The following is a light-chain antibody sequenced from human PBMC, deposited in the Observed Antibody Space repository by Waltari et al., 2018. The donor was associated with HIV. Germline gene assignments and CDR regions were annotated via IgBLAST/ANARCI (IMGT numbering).Light chain of an antibody. CDR2: EVS. CDR1: TSDVCGYNS. J-gene: IGLJ3*02. CDR3: NSYTSNWV. V-gene: IGLV2-14*01. Sequence: QSALTQPASVSGSPGQSLTLSCTGTTSDVCGYNSVSWYQQHPGKTPKLMIYEVSIRPSGVSNRSSGAKSGNTASLTISGLQEEDEADYYCNSYTSNWVFGGGTKLTVL.